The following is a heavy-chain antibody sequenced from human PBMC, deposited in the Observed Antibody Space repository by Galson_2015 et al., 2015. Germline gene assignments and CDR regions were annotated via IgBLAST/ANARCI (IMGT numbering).Heavy chain of an antibody. D-gene: IGHD1-1*01. CDR3: TRASRYNWNVWFDP. Sequence: SLRLSCAASGFTFGDYAMSWVRQAPGKGLEWVGFIRSKAYGGTTEYAASVKGRFTISRDDSKSIAYLQMNSLKTEDTAVYYCTRASRYNWNVWFDPWGQGTLVTVSS. V-gene: IGHV3-49*04. CDR1: GFTFGDYA. CDR2: IRSKAYGGTT. J-gene: IGHJ5*02.